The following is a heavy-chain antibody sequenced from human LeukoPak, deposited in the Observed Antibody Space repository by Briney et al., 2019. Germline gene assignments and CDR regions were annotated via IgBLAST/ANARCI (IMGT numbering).Heavy chain of an antibody. CDR2: ISGSGGSA. D-gene: IGHD1-26*01. CDR1: GFTFSNYA. Sequence: GGSLRLSCATSGFTFSNYAMSWVRQAPGKGLEWVSVISGSGGSAYYADSVKGRFTISRDSSKDTLYLQMNSLRAEDAALYYCAKGGNSGSYTLPYYFDYWGQGTLVTVSS. V-gene: IGHV3-23*01. J-gene: IGHJ4*02. CDR3: AKGGNSGSYTLPYYFDY.